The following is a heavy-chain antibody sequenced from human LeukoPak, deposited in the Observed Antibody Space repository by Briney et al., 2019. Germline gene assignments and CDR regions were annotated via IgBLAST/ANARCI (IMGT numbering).Heavy chain of an antibody. CDR2: ISGSGGST. CDR3: AKGTYYVILTGYAFDY. D-gene: IGHD3-9*01. Sequence: GGSLRLSCAASGFTFSSYAMSWVRQAPGKGLEWVSDISGSGGSTYYADSVKGRFTISRDNSKNTLYLQMNSLRAEDRAVYYCAKGTYYVILTGYAFDYWGQGTLVTVSS. V-gene: IGHV3-23*01. CDR1: GFTFSSYA. J-gene: IGHJ4*02.